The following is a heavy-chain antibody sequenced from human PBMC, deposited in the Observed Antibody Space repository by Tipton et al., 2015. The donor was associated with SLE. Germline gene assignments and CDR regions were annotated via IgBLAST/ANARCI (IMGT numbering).Heavy chain of an antibody. Sequence: TLSLTCTVSGGSMAHYYWNWIRQSAGRGLEWIGRIYSSGDRDYNPSLRSRVTMSIDASQNRVSLRLKSVSAADTAVYYCARGSDGEYVRYFDVWGPGTLVTVSS. J-gene: IGHJ2*01. CDR2: IYSSGDR. D-gene: IGHD4-17*01. CDR1: GGSMAHYY. CDR3: ARGSDGEYVRYFDV. V-gene: IGHV4-4*07.